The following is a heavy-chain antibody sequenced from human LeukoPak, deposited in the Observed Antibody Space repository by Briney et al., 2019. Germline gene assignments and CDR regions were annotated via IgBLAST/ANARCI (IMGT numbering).Heavy chain of an antibody. CDR2: INHRGST. CDR3: ASSVGSTDY. J-gene: IGHJ4*02. Sequence: PSETLSLTCAVYGESLSKYYWTWIRQSPGKGLEWIGEINHRGSTNLNPSLKSRVTLSVDTSKHQFTLKLTSVTAADAAVYYCASSVGSTDYWGQGTLVTVSS. CDR1: GESLSKYY. D-gene: IGHD1-26*01. V-gene: IGHV4-34*01.